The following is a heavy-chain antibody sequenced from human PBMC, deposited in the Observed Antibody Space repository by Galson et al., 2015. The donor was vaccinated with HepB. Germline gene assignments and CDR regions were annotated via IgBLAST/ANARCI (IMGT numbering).Heavy chain of an antibody. Sequence: SLRLSCAASGFTFSHAWMSWVRQAPGKGLEWVGRIKSKTDGGTTDYAAPVKGRFTISRDDSKNTLYLQMNSLKTEDTAVYYCTTPGRMVRGVPGGYWGQGTLVTVSS. V-gene: IGHV3-15*01. J-gene: IGHJ4*02. CDR1: GFTFSHAW. CDR2: IKSKTDGGTT. CDR3: TTPGRMVRGVPGGY. D-gene: IGHD3-10*01.